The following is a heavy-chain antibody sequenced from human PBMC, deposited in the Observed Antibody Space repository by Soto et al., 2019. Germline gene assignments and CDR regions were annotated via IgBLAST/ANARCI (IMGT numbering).Heavy chain of an antibody. CDR3: GMEREKAAMYYFDY. D-gene: IGHD2-2*01. V-gene: IGHV3-23*01. J-gene: IGHJ4*01. CDR1: GFTFSNYA. Sequence: GALRLSCAASGFTFSNYAMSWVRQAPGKGLEWVSGISGSGDNTYYADSVKGRFTISRDNSKNTRYLQMKSLRAEDTAVYYCGMEREKAAMYYFDYWGEGSPVSVCS. CDR2: ISGSGDNT.